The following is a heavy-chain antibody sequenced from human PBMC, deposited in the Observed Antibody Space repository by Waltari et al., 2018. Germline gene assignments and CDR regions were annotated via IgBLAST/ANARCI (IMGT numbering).Heavy chain of an antibody. Sequence: QVQLQESGPGLVKPSETLSLTCAVSGYSISSGYYWGWIRQPPGKGLEWIGSIYHSGSTYYTPSLKSRVTISVDTSKNQFSLKLSSVTAADTAVYYCARHSGIAAAGNLDYWGQGTLVTVSS. V-gene: IGHV4-38-2*01. CDR2: IYHSGST. CDR1: GYSISSGYY. J-gene: IGHJ4*02. D-gene: IGHD6-13*01. CDR3: ARHSGIAAAGNLDY.